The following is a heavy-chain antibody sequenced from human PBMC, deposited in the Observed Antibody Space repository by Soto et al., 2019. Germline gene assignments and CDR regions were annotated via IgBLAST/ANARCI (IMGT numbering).Heavy chain of an antibody. J-gene: IGHJ5*02. Sequence: VGSLRLSCAASGFTVSSNYMSWVRQAPGKGLEWVSVIYSGGSTYYADSVKGRFTISRDNSKNTLYLQMNSLRAEDTAVCYCAVLQTNWFDPWGQGTLVTVSS. CDR2: IYSGGST. V-gene: IGHV3-66*01. CDR3: AVLQTNWFDP. CDR1: GFTVSSNY. D-gene: IGHD4-4*01.